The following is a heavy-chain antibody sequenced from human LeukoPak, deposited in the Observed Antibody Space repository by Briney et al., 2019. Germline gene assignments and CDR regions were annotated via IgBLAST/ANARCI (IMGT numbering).Heavy chain of an antibody. CDR2: IKRKADGGPT. J-gene: IGHJ3*02. CDR3: STNQALDI. CDR1: GFTFSNAW. V-gene: IGHV3-15*01. Sequence: GGSLRLSCAASGFTFSNAWMSWVRQAPGKGLEWVGRIKRKADGGPTDYAAPVQGRFTISRDDSKNTLYLQMNSLKIEDTAVYFCSTNQALDIWGQGTKVTVSS.